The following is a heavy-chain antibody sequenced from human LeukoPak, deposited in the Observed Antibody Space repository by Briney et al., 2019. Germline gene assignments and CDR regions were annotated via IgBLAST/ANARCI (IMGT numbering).Heavy chain of an antibody. V-gene: IGHV3-23*01. Sequence: TGGSLRLSCAASGFTFSNYGLSWVRQAPGKGLEWVSGITGSGGSTYYADSVKGRFTISRDNSKNTLYLQMNSLRAEDTAMYYCARLPIVVLSTAPFDYWGQGTLVTVSS. CDR3: ARLPIVVLSTAPFDY. CDR1: GFTFSNYG. J-gene: IGHJ4*02. D-gene: IGHD2-2*01. CDR2: ITGSGGST.